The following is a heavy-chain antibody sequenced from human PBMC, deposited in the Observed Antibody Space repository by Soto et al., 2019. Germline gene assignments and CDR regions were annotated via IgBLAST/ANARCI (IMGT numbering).Heavy chain of an antibody. Sequence: QVQLVQSGAEVKKPGASVKVSCKASGYTFTSYYMHWVRQAPGQGLEWMGIINPSGGSTSYAQKFQGRVTMTRDTSTSTVYMELSSLRSEDTAVYYCANNRPQKYSSGWYVFDYWGQGTLVTVSS. D-gene: IGHD6-19*01. CDR2: INPSGGST. J-gene: IGHJ4*02. CDR3: ANNRPQKYSSGWYVFDY. CDR1: GYTFTSYY. V-gene: IGHV1-46*01.